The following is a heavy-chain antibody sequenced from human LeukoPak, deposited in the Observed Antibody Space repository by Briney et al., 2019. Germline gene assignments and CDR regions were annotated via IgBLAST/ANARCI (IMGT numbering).Heavy chain of an antibody. J-gene: IGHJ1*01. CDR1: GTSISSTSYY. Sequence: SETLSLTCSVSGTSISSTSYYWSWVRQVPGKGLEWIGYIYYSGRTYFNPSLSSRVTMSVDTSKSQFSLNLTSVTAADTAVYYCARVVPVPSEYFRHWGQGTLVTVSS. V-gene: IGHV4-31*03. CDR3: ARVVPVPSEYFRH. CDR2: IYYSGRT.